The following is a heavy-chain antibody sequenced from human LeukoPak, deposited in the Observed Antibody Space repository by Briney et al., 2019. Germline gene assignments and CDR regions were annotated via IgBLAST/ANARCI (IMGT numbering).Heavy chain of an antibody. Sequence: GGSLRLSCAASGFTFSSYGMLWVRRATGRGLEWVAVISCDGSNIYYADSVKGRFTISRDNSKNTLYLQMNSLRAEDTDVYYCAKATYYYGSGSYYNLDYWGQGTLVTVSS. CDR3: AKATYYYGSGSYYNLDY. CDR2: ISCDGSNI. J-gene: IGHJ4*02. CDR1: GFTFSSYG. D-gene: IGHD3-10*01. V-gene: IGHV3-30*18.